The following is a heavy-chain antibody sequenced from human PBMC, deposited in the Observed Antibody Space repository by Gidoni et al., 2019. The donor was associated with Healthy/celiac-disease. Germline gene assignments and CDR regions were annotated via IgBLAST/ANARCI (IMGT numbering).Heavy chain of an antibody. CDR2: IIPILGIA. Sequence: QVQLVQSGAEVKKPGSSVKVSCKASGGTFRSYAISWVRQAPGQGLEWMGRIIPILGIATYAQKFQGRVTITADKSTSTAYMELSSLRSEDTAVYYCARAPAGSDYYYYYYMDVWGKGTTVTVSS. CDR3: ARAPAGSDYYYYYYMDV. D-gene: IGHD2-2*01. V-gene: IGHV1-69*04. CDR1: GGTFRSYA. J-gene: IGHJ6*03.